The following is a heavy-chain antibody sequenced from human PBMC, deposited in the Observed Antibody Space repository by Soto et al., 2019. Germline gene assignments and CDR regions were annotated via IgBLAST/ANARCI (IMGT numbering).Heavy chain of an antibody. CDR1: GFSLSTSGMC. CDR3: ARTLGAIYYYGVDV. D-gene: IGHD1-26*01. CDR2: IDWDDDK. Sequence: SGPTLVNPTQTLTLTCTFSGFSLSTSGMCVSWIRQPPGKALEWLARIDWDDDKYYSTSLKTRLTISKDTSKNQVVLTMTNMDPVDTATYYCARTLGAIYYYGVDVWGQGTTVTVSS. J-gene: IGHJ6*02. V-gene: IGHV2-70*11.